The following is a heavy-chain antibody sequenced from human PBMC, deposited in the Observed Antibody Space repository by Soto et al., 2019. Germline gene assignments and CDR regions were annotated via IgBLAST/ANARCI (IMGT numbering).Heavy chain of an antibody. Sequence: QVQLVQSGAEVKKPGSSVKVSCKASGGTFSSYAISWVRQAPGQGLELMGGIIPSVGTANNAQKFQGRVTITADESTSTAYMELRSLKSEDTAVYYCAITRYCSGSYNWFDPWGHGTLVTVSS. CDR3: AITRYCSGSYNWFDP. CDR1: GGTFSSYA. V-gene: IGHV1-69*01. J-gene: IGHJ5*02. D-gene: IGHD3-10*01. CDR2: IIPSVGTA.